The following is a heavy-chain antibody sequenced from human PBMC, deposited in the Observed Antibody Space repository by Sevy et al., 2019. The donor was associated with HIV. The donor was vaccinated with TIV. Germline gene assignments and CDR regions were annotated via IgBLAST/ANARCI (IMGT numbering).Heavy chain of an antibody. V-gene: IGHV3-7*01. CDR2: INQDGGQK. CDR3: ARDPDPVPGVAFDV. CDR1: GSNFGIHW. Sequence: GGSLRLSCVASGSNFGIHWMSWVRQAPGKGLEWVAKINQDGGQKYYVDSVKGRFTISRDNAKSSLYLQMNSLRVEDTALYYCARDPDPVPGVAFDVWGQGTMVTVSS. J-gene: IGHJ3*01.